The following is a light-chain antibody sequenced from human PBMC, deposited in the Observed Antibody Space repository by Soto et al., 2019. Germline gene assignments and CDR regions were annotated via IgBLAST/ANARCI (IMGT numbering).Light chain of an antibody. Sequence: EIVMTQSPATLSVSPGERVTLFCRASQSVRGNLAWYQQKPGQSPRLLIFGASTRATGIPARFSGSGSGTEFSLTISSLQSEDFAVYYCQHYDDWPRTFGLGTKVEIK. CDR3: QHYDDWPRT. CDR2: GAS. J-gene: IGKJ1*01. V-gene: IGKV3-15*01. CDR1: QSVRGN.